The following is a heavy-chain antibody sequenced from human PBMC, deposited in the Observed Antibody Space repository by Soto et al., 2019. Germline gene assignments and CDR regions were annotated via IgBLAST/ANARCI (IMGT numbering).Heavy chain of an antibody. CDR3: AKLGFVLMELYYFHQ. Sequence: EVQLLESGGGLVQPGGSLRLSCTAPGFTFSSYAMSWVRQAPGKELEWVSTISGNSGKTNYAESVKGRFSISRDNSKNTVHLQLDSLRAEDTAVYFCAKLGFVLMELYYFHQWGHGTLVTVSS. J-gene: IGHJ4*01. CDR2: ISGNSGKT. CDR1: GFTFSSYA. D-gene: IGHD2-8*01. V-gene: IGHV3-23*01.